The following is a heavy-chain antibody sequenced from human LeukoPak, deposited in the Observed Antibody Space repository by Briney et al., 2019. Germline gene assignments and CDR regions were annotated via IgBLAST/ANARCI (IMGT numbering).Heavy chain of an antibody. J-gene: IGHJ4*02. Sequence: GGSLRLSCAASGFTFSSYAMHWVRQTPGKGLEWVALISSDGSKNIYADPVKGRFTVSRDNSKNTLYLQMNSLRAEDTAVYYCVKGLVQTTMSYSVDYWGQGALVTVSS. D-gene: IGHD1-1*01. CDR1: GFTFSSYA. CDR2: ISSDGSKN. V-gene: IGHV3-30*04. CDR3: VKGLVQTTMSYSVDY.